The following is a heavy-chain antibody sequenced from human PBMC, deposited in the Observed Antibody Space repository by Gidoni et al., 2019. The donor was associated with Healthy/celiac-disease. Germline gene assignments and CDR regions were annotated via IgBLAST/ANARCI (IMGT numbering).Heavy chain of an antibody. D-gene: IGHD1-26*01. V-gene: IGHV4-30-4*01. CDR1: AGPISSGDYY. J-gene: IGHJ4*02. CDR3: ARVSGPMGAVDY. CDR2: IYYSGST. Sequence: QVQLQESGPGLVKPPQTLPLPCIVSAGPISSGDYYWSWIRQPPGKGLEWIGYIYYSGSTYYNPSLKSRVTISVDTSKNQFSLKLSSVTAADTAVYYCARVSGPMGAVDYWGQGTLVTVSS.